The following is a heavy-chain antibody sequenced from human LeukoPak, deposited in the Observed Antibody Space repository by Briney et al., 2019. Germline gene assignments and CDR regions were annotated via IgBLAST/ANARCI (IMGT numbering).Heavy chain of an antibody. CDR3: ARGGVVVPAAMLSWFDP. Sequence: GASVKVSCKASGGTFSSYAISWVRQAPGQGLEWMGGVIPIFGTANYAQEFQGRVTITADESTSTAYMELSSLRSEDTAVYYCARGGVVVPAAMLSWFDPWGQGTLVTVSS. CDR1: GGTFSSYA. J-gene: IGHJ5*02. CDR2: VIPIFGTA. D-gene: IGHD2-2*01. V-gene: IGHV1-69*13.